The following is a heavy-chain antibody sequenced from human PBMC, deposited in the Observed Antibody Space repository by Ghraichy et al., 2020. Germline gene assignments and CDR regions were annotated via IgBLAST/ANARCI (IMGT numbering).Heavy chain of an antibody. D-gene: IGHD2-15*01. V-gene: IGHV3-23*01. Sequence: ETLSLTCAASGFTFSTYAMSWVRQAPGKGLEWVSSTGGSGGTTFYADSVKGRFTISRDNSKNTLYLQMISLSAEDTAVYYCAKRDCSGGSCYSFFDQWGQGTLVTVSS. J-gene: IGHJ4*02. CDR1: GFTFSTYA. CDR2: TGGSGGTT. CDR3: AKRDCSGGSCYSFFDQ.